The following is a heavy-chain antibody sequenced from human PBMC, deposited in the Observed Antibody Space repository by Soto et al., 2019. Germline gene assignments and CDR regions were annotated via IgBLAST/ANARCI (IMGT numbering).Heavy chain of an antibody. J-gene: IGHJ4*02. CDR2: IHHSGST. D-gene: IGHD6-13*01. Sequence: SETLSLTCAVSGYSVSSDYYWGWIRQPPGKEMEWIASIHHSGSTYYNLSLKSRVTISVDTSKNQLSLKVNSVTAADSAVYYCARIKQQLIPDYWGQGTLVTVSS. V-gene: IGHV4-38-2*01. CDR1: GYSVSSDYY. CDR3: ARIKQQLIPDY.